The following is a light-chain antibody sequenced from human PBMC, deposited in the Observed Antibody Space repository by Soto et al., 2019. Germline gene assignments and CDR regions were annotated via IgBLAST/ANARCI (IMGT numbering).Light chain of an antibody. J-gene: IGKJ2*01. CDR3: QQYRT. CDR1: QSVSSSY. CDR2: GAS. V-gene: IGKV3-20*01. Sequence: ESELTLSKATMSSFPVDRVTLSCRASQSVSSSYLAWYQQKPGQAPRLLIYGASSRATGIPDRFSGSGSGTDFSLTISRLEPEDFAVYYCQQYRTLGQGTKVDIK.